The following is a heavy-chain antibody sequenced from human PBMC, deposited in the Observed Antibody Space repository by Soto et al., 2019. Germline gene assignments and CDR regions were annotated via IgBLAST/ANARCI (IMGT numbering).Heavy chain of an antibody. D-gene: IGHD3-22*01. CDR1: RFTFSYYA. Sequence: PGGSLRLSCAASRFTFSYYAMHWISQAPGKGLEWMAVILSDGSKQYYADSVKGRFTISRDNSKNTLYLQMNSLRAEDTAVYYCARAPVSRGGYYGGQPTERDYFDYWGQGTLVTVSS. CDR2: ILSDGSKQ. J-gene: IGHJ4*02. CDR3: ARAPVSRGGYYGGQPTERDYFDY. V-gene: IGHV3-30-3*01.